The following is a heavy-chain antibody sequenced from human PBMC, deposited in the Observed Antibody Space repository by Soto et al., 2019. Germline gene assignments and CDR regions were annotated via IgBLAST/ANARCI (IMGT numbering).Heavy chain of an antibody. V-gene: IGHV2-5*01. D-gene: IGHD3-10*01. Sequence: QITLKESGPTLVKPTQTLTLTCTFSGFSFSTSGVGVGWIRQPPGKALEWLALIYWNDDRRYSPSLKSRLTITKDTSKNQVFLTMTNMDPVDTATQYCVSGSFPNWFDPWGQGTLVTVSS. CDR1: GFSFSTSGVG. J-gene: IGHJ5*02. CDR3: VSGSFPNWFDP. CDR2: IYWNDDR.